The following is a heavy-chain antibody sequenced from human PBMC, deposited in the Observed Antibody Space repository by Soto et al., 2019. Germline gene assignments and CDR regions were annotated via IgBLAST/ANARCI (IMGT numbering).Heavy chain of an antibody. CDR1: GYTFTSYW. Sequence: AAVKVSCKASGYTFTSYWSSWVRQAPGQGREWMGWISAYNGNTNYAQKLQGRVTMTTDTSTSTAYMELRSLRSDDTAVYYCARDHMVRGTGWYSYYGMDVWGQGTTVTVSS. J-gene: IGHJ6*02. CDR2: ISAYNGNT. V-gene: IGHV1-18*04. D-gene: IGHD3-10*01. CDR3: ARDHMVRGTGWYSYYGMDV.